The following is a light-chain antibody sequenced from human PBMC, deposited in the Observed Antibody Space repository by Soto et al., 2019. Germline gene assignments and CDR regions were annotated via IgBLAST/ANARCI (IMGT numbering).Light chain of an antibody. Sequence: IVMTQSPATLSVSPGERASLSCRASQSVSSNLAWYQQKPGQAPRLLIYGESARATGIPARFSGSGSGTDFTLTISSLEPEDFAVYYCQQRSNWPLLTFGGGTKVDIK. CDR3: QQRSNWPLLT. CDR1: QSVSSN. V-gene: IGKV3-15*01. CDR2: GES. J-gene: IGKJ4*01.